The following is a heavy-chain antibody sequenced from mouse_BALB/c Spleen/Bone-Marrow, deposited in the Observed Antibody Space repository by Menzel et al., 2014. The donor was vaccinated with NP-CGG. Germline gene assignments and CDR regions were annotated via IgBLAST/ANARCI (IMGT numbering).Heavy chain of an antibody. CDR2: IWAGGST. V-gene: IGHV2-9*02. Sequence: QGQLHQSGPGLVAPSQSLSITCTVSWFSLTSYGLHWVRQPPGKGLEWLGVIWAGGSTNYNSALMSRLSISKGNSMSQVFLKMNSLQTDDTAMYYCARDGLYGNYAMDYWGQGTSVTVSS. J-gene: IGHJ4*01. D-gene: IGHD2-1*01. CDR1: WFSLTSYG. CDR3: ARDGLYGNYAMDY.